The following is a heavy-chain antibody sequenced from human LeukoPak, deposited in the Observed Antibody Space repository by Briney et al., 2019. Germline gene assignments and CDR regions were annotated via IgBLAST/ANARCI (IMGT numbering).Heavy chain of an antibody. Sequence: GGSLRLSCAASGFTFSSYWMSWVRQAPGKGLEWVSSISSSSSYIYYADSVKGRFTISRDNAKNSLYLQMNSLRAEDTAVYYCARDGRGWFGDFQYYYYYMDVWGKGTTVTVPS. V-gene: IGHV3-21*01. CDR3: ARDGRGWFGDFQYYYYYMDV. CDR1: GFTFSSYW. D-gene: IGHD3-10*01. J-gene: IGHJ6*03. CDR2: ISSSSSYI.